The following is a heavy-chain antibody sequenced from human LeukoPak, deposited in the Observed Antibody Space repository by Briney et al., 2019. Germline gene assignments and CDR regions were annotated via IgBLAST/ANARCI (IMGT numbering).Heavy chain of an antibody. D-gene: IGHD2-15*01. CDR3: ARGASYCSGGSCSDF. CDR1: GFTFSSYS. Sequence: GGSLRLSCAASGFTFSSYSMNWVRQAPGKGLEWVSYISGSKTYTNYADSVKGRFTISRDNAKNSLYLQMNSLRAEDTAVYYCARGASYCSGGSCSDFWGQGTLVTVSS. J-gene: IGHJ4*02. CDR2: ISGSKTYT. V-gene: IGHV3-21*05.